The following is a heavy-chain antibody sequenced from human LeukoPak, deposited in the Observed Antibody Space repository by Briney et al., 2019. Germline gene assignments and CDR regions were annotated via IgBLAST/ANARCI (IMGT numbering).Heavy chain of an antibody. Sequence: GGSLRLSCAASGFTFSSYNMNWVRQAPGKGLEWVSSISSSSNYIYYADSVKGRFTNSRDNAKNSLYLQMNSLRAVDTAVYYCARNSFSGSYSAAGYWGQGTLVTVSS. CDR3: ARNSFSGSYSAAGY. D-gene: IGHD1-26*01. CDR2: ISSSSNYI. V-gene: IGHV3-21*01. J-gene: IGHJ4*02. CDR1: GFTFSSYN.